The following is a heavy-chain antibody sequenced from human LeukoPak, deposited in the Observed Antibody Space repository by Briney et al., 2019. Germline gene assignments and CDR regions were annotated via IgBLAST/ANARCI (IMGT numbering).Heavy chain of an antibody. D-gene: IGHD5-12*01. CDR2: ISATDGST. V-gene: IGHV3-23*01. Sequence: GGSLRLSCTVSGFTLSSYAMSWVRQVPGKGLEWVSSISATDGSTYYADSVKGRFTIFRDSSYNILYLQMNSLRAEDTAIFYCAKDVMATITSGGFYFDSWGQGTLVTVSS. J-gene: IGHJ4*02. CDR3: AKDVMATITSGGFYFDS. CDR1: GFTLSSYA.